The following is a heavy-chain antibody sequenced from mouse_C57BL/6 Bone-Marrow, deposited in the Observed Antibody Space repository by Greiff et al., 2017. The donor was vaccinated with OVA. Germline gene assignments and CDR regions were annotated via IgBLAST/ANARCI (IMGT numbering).Heavy chain of an antibody. CDR1: GYTFTDYN. CDR2: INPNNGGT. J-gene: IGHJ3*01. Sequence: VHVKQSGPELVKPGASVKIPCKASGYTFTDYNMDWVKQSHGKSLEWIGDINPNNGGTIYNQKFKGKATLTVDKSSSTAYMELRSLTSEDTAVYYCARYDGYKGFAYWGQGTLVTVSA. CDR3: ARYDGYKGFAY. D-gene: IGHD2-3*01. V-gene: IGHV1-18*01.